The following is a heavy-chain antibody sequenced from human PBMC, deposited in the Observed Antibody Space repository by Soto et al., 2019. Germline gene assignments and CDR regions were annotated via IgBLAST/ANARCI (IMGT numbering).Heavy chain of an antibody. J-gene: IGHJ6*02. CDR1: GFTFTTSA. V-gene: IGHV1-58*01. CDR2: IVVGSGNT. Sequence: RASVKVSCQASGFTFTTSAVQWVRQARGQRIEWIGWIVVGSGNTNHAQKFQERVTITRDMSTSTAYMELSSLRSEDTAVYYCAADGLNYYDSSGYLFYYYYGMDVWGQGTTVTVSS. D-gene: IGHD3-22*01. CDR3: AADGLNYYDSSGYLFYYYYGMDV.